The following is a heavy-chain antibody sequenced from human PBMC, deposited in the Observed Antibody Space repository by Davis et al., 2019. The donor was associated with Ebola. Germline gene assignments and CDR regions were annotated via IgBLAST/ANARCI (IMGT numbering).Heavy chain of an antibody. V-gene: IGHV4-38-2*02. CDR2: IYLTGKT. Sequence: SETLSLTCNVSGGSISSGYYWGWIRQPPGKGLEWIGSIYLTGKTYYNPSLKSRVTISVDTSKNQFSLKLSSVTAADTAVFYCARSFTIFGVGDAFDIWGQGTMVTVSS. CDR3: ARSFTIFGVGDAFDI. CDR1: GGSISSGYY. D-gene: IGHD3-3*01. J-gene: IGHJ3*02.